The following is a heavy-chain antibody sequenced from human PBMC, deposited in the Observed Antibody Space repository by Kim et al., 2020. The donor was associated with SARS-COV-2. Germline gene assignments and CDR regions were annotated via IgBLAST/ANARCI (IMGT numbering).Heavy chain of an antibody. V-gene: IGHV1-46*01. CDR3: ASSLRIATAGTPDY. CDR2: INPSGGST. D-gene: IGHD6-13*01. CDR1: GYTFSIYY. Sequence: ASVKVSCKASGYTFSIYYIHWVRQAPGQGLEWMGRINPSGGSTGYAQKFQGRVTMTRDTSTSTVYMELSSLRSEDTAVSYCASSLRIATAGTPDYGGQGTLVTASS. J-gene: IGHJ4*02.